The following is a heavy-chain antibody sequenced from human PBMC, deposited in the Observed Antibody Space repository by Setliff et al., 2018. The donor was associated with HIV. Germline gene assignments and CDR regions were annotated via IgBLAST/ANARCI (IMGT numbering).Heavy chain of an antibody. J-gene: IGHJ4*02. Sequence: SQTLSLTCTVSGGSIGSDYWTWIRQPPGKGLEWIGNVYYTGSANYNPSLKSRITISIDTSKSQFSLKLTSVAAADTAVYYCARDSGGYNYGFAVGSFDYWGQGALVTVSS. CDR2: VYYTGSA. V-gene: IGHV4-59*01. D-gene: IGHD5-18*01. CDR1: GGSIGSDY. CDR3: ARDSGGYNYGFAVGSFDY.